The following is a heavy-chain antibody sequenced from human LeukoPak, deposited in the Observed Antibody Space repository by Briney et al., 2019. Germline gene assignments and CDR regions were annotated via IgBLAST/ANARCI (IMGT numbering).Heavy chain of an antibody. J-gene: IGHJ4*02. V-gene: IGHV4-39*07. CDR3: ARGPTGSYYNSYFDY. CDR1: GGSISSSSYY. Sequence: SETLSLTCTVSGGSISSSSYYWGWIRQPPGKGLEWIGSIYYSGSTYYNPSLKSRVTISVDTSKNQFSLKLSSVTAADTAVYYCARGPTGSYYNSYFDYWGQGTLVTVSS. D-gene: IGHD3-10*01. CDR2: IYYSGST.